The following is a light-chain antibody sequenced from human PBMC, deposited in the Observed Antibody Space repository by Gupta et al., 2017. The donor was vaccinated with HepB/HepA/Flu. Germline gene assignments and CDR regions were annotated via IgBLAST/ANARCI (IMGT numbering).Light chain of an antibody. Sequence: IQMTQSPSTLSASVGDRVTITCRASQSISFCVAWYQQKPRSAPKLLISKASKLDSGVPSRFSGRGSGTXFTLTIXSLQPDDFATYYCQHYGRSSRTFGXGTQVEIK. J-gene: IGKJ1*01. CDR1: QSISFC. V-gene: IGKV1-5*03. CDR2: KAS. CDR3: QHYGRSSRT.